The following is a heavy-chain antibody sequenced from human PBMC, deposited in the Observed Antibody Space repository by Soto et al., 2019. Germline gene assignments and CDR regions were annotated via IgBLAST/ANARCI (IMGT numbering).Heavy chain of an antibody. Sequence: SVKLSCKASGGTFSSYAISWVRQAPGQGLEWMGGIIPIFGTANYAQKFQGRVTITADKSTSTAYMELSSLRSEDTAVYYCARAWIQLWQGALDIWGQGTMVTVSS. CDR3: ARAWIQLWQGALDI. CDR2: IIPIFGTA. V-gene: IGHV1-69*06. J-gene: IGHJ3*02. D-gene: IGHD5-18*01. CDR1: GGTFSSYA.